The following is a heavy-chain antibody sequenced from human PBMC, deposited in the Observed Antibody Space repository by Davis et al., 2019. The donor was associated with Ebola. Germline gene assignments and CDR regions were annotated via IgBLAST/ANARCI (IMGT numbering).Heavy chain of an antibody. J-gene: IGHJ6*02. CDR3: ARVDQPRGYSYGLDGDYGMDV. CDR1: GYSFTSYW. CDR2: IYPGDSDT. Sequence: PGGSLRLSCKGSGYSFTSYWIGWVRQMPGKGLEWMGIIYPGDSDTRYSPSFQGQVTISADKSISTAYLQWSSLEASDTAMYYCARVDQPRGYSYGLDGDYGMDVWGQGTTVTVSS. D-gene: IGHD5-18*01. V-gene: IGHV5-51*01.